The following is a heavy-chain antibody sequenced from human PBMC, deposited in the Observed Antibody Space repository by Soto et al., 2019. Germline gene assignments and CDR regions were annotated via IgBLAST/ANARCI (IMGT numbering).Heavy chain of an antibody. V-gene: IGHV4-34*01. CDR3: ARGTRALITSFFAY. J-gene: IGHJ4*01. CDR2: INHSGST. D-gene: IGHD1-20*01. CDR1: GGSFTDYY. Sequence: SETLSLTCAVYGGSFTDYYWSWIRQPPGKGLEWIGEINHSGSTDYNPSLRGRVIISLHTSKSQFSLSLRSATAADTATYYCARGTRALITSFFAYWGHGIPVTVSS.